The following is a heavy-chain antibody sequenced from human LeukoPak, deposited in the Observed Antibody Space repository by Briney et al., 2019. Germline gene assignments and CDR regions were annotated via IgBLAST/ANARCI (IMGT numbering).Heavy chain of an antibody. D-gene: IGHD3-9*01. CDR2: IYHSGST. V-gene: IGHV4-4*02. CDR3: ARRLDNFWGAFDI. J-gene: IGHJ3*02. CDR1: GGSISSNNW. Sequence: PSGTLSLTCAVSGGSISSNNWYSWVRQPPGTGLEWIGEIYHSGSTNYNPSLKSRVTISVDKSKKQFSLRLSSVTAADTAVYFCARRLDNFWGAFDIGGQGTMVIVSS.